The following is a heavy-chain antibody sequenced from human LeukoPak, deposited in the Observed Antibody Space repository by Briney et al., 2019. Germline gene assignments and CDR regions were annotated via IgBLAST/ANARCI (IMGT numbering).Heavy chain of an antibody. CDR1: GFTFSGYS. J-gene: IGHJ3*02. Sequence: QPGGSLRLSCAASGFTFSGYSMNWVRQAPGKGLEWVSYISSSSSTIYYADSVKGRFTISRDNAKNSLYLQMNSLRAEDTAVYYCARKSSEGAFDIWGQGTMVTVSS. V-gene: IGHV3-48*01. CDR3: ARKSSEGAFDI. CDR2: ISSSSSTI. D-gene: IGHD2-15*01.